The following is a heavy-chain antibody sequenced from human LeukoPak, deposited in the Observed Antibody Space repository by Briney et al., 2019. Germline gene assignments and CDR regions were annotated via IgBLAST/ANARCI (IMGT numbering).Heavy chain of an antibody. J-gene: IGHJ4*02. V-gene: IGHV4-39*01. D-gene: IGHD6-19*01. Sequence: SETLSLTCTVSGGSISSSSYYWGWIRQPPGKGLEWIGSIYYSGSTYYNPSLKSRVTISVDTSKNQFSLKLSSVTAADTAVYYCARFSIAVAGTRFDYWGQGALVTVSS. CDR1: GGSISSSSYY. CDR3: ARFSIAVAGTRFDY. CDR2: IYYSGST.